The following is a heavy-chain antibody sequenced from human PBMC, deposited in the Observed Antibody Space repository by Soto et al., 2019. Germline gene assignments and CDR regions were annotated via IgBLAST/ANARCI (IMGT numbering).Heavy chain of an antibody. CDR2: ISYDGANK. V-gene: IGHV3-30-3*01. CDR1: GLSFSTYA. CDR3: ASAGLAYNSGWSSWFDS. D-gene: IGHD6-19*01. Sequence: GGSLRLSCAASGLSFSTYAIHWVRQAPGKGLEWVAVISYDGANKYYADSVKGRFTVSRDDSTNTLYLQVNSLRPEDTAVYFCASAGLAYNSGWSSWFDSWGKGTLVTVSS. J-gene: IGHJ5*01.